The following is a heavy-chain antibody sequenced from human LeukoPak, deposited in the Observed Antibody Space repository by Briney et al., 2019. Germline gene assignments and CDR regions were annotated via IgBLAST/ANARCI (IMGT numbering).Heavy chain of an antibody. CDR3: ARDRGTWNDDGFDY. J-gene: IGHJ4*02. CDR2: IHNSGST. Sequence: PSETLSLTCTVSGGSISSSAYHWGWIRQPPGKGLEWIGSIHNSGSTYYNPSLKSRVTMSVDTSKNQFSLKLSSVTAADTAVYYCARDRGTWNDDGFDYWGQGTLVTVSS. CDR1: GGSISSSAYH. V-gene: IGHV4-39*07. D-gene: IGHD1-1*01.